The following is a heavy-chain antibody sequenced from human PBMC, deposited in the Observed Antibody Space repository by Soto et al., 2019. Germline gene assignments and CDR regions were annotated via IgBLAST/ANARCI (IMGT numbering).Heavy chain of an antibody. Sequence: ASVKVSCKASGYTFTSYGISWVRQAPGQGLEWMGWISAYNGNTNYAQKLQGRVTMTTDTPTSTAYMELRSLRSDDTAVYYCAINDCGGDCYIFDYWGQGTLVTVSS. CDR1: GYTFTSYG. D-gene: IGHD2-21*02. J-gene: IGHJ4*02. CDR2: ISAYNGNT. V-gene: IGHV1-18*01. CDR3: AINDCGGDCYIFDY.